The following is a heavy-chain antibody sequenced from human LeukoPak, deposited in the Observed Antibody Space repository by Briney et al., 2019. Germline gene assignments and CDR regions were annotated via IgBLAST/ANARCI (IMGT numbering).Heavy chain of an antibody. CDR2: FKSKADGGTT. Sequence: GGSLRLSCAASGFTFSNAWMSWVRQAPGKGLEWVGRFKSKADGGTTDSAAPVRGRFTISRDDSKNTLFLQMNSLKTEDTAVYFCTTGTDGYNIFFDYWGQGTLVTVSS. J-gene: IGHJ4*02. CDR1: GFTFSNAW. V-gene: IGHV3-15*01. CDR3: TTGTDGYNIFFDY. D-gene: IGHD5-24*01.